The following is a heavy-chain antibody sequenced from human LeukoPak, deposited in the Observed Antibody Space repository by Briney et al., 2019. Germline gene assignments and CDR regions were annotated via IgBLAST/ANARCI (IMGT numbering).Heavy chain of an antibody. Sequence: SVKVSCKASRGTFSIYATSWVRQAPGQGLEWIGGIIPIFGTANSAHTFQGRVPIHTDESTSTAYMELSSLRSEDTAVYYCARETWIQPTDAFDIWGQGTMVTVSS. CDR2: IIPIFGTA. V-gene: IGHV1-69*05. J-gene: IGHJ3*02. CDR1: RGTFSIYA. D-gene: IGHD5-18*01. CDR3: ARETWIQPTDAFDI.